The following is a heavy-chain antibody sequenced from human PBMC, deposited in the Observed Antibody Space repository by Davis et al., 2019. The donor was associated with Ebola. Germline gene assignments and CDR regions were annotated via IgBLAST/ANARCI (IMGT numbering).Heavy chain of an antibody. CDR3: AAEGRSSRPGY. J-gene: IGHJ4*02. D-gene: IGHD1-26*01. Sequence: GGSLRLSCATSGFTFNNYAMTWVRQAPGKGLEWVSVVKSDRNTYYAGSVKGRFTVSRDNSKNTLHLQMNGLRAEDTAVYYCAAEGRSSRPGYWGQGTLVTVSS. CDR1: GFTFNNYA. CDR2: VKSDRNT. V-gene: IGHV3-23*01.